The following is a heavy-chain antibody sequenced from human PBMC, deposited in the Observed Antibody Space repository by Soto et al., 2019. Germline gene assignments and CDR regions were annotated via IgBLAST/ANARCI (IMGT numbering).Heavy chain of an antibody. CDR2: IIPILGIA. J-gene: IGHJ3*02. Sequence: QVQLVQSGAEVKKPGSSVKVSCKASGGTFSSYTISWVRQAPGQGLEWMGRIIPILGIANYAQKFQGRVTXXAXKXXSTAYMELSSLRSEDTAVYYCARDGISSRGDAFDIWGQGTMVTVSS. D-gene: IGHD1-1*01. V-gene: IGHV1-69*08. CDR1: GGTFSSYT. CDR3: ARDGISSRGDAFDI.